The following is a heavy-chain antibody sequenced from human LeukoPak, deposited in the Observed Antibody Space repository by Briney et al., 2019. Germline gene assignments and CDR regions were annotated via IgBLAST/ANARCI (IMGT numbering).Heavy chain of an antibody. J-gene: IGHJ2*01. CDR3: ARDTGYEGYFDL. Sequence: GGSLRLSCKVSGFTFSNYRMNWVRQAPGKRLEWVSSISGSSDYIDYADSLKGRFTISRDNAKNSLYLQMNSLRVEDTALYYCARDTGYEGYFDLWGRGTLVTVSS. CDR2: ISGSSDYI. V-gene: IGHV3-21*06. CDR1: GFTFSNYR. D-gene: IGHD2-2*01.